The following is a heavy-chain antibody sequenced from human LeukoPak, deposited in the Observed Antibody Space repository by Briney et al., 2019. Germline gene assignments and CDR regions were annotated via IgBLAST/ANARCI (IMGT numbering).Heavy chain of an antibody. CDR3: ARDSGSSSSAGFDY. D-gene: IGHD6-6*01. Sequence: LSQTLSLTCAISGDSVSSNSAAWNWIRQSPSRGLEWLGWTYYRSKWYNDYAVSVKSRITINPDTSKNQFSLQLNSVTPEDTAVYYCARDSGSSSSAGFDYWGQGTLVTVSS. J-gene: IGHJ4*02. CDR2: TYYRSKWYN. CDR1: GDSVSSNSAA. V-gene: IGHV6-1*01.